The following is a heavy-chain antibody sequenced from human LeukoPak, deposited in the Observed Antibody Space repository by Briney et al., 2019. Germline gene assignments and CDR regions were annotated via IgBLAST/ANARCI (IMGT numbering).Heavy chain of an antibody. CDR2: IYSGGST. CDR1: GFTVSSNY. D-gene: IGHD4-23*01. J-gene: IGHJ4*02. CDR3: ARRAGGYSHPYDY. V-gene: IGHV3-66*04. Sequence: QPGGSLRLSCAASGFTVSSNYMSWVRQAPGKGLEWVSVIYSGGSTYYADSVKGRFTISRDNSKNTLYLQMNTLRAEDTAVYYCARRAGGYSHPYDYWGQGTLVTVSS.